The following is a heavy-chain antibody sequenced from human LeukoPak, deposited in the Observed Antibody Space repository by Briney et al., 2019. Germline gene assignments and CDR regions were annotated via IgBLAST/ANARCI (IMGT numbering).Heavy chain of an antibody. Sequence: ASVKVSCKASGYTFTGYYMHWVRQAPGQGLEWMGWINPNRGGTNYAQKFQGRVTMTRDTSISTAYIELSRLRSDDTAVYYCASLITVTEFDYWGQGTLVTVSS. CDR3: ASLITVTEFDY. D-gene: IGHD4-11*01. J-gene: IGHJ4*02. CDR1: GYTFTGYY. CDR2: INPNRGGT. V-gene: IGHV1-2*02.